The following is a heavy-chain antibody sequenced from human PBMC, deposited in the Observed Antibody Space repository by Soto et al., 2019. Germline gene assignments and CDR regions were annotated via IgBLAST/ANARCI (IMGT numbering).Heavy chain of an antibody. CDR2: INRDGSST. V-gene: IGHV3-74*01. Sequence: GGSLRLSCAASGFTLSNYWMHWVRQVPGKGLVWVSRINRDGSSTSFADSVRGRFTISRDNAKNTLYLQMNSLRDEDTAVYYCAREGYDSSGYKYYFDYWGQGTLVTVSS. CDR1: GFTLSNYW. D-gene: IGHD3-22*01. J-gene: IGHJ4*02. CDR3: AREGYDSSGYKYYFDY.